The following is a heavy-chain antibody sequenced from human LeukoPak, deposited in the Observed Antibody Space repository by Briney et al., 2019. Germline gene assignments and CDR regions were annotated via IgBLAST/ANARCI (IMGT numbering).Heavy chain of an antibody. Sequence: SETLSLTCTVSGGSISSYYWSWIRQPPGKGLEWIGYIFYTGSTNYNPSLKSRVTISVLTSKNRFSLKLSSVTAADTAVYYCARNRQGWYFDYWGQGTLVTVSS. CDR3: ARNRQGWYFDY. V-gene: IGHV4-59*01. CDR2: IFYTGST. D-gene: IGHD2-15*01. CDR1: GGSISSYY. J-gene: IGHJ4*02.